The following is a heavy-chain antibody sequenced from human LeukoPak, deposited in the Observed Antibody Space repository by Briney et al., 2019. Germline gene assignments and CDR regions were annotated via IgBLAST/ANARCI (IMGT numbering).Heavy chain of an antibody. J-gene: IGHJ6*03. V-gene: IGHV4-59*10. CDR3: ARVGDFWSAHPPHMDV. Sequence: SETLSLTCAVYGGSFSGYYWSWIRQPAGKGLEWIGRIYTSGSTNYNPSLKSRVTISVDTSKNQFSLKLSSVTAADTAVYYCARVGDFWSAHPPHMDVWGKGTTVTVSS. D-gene: IGHD3-3*01. CDR1: GGSFSGYY. CDR2: IYTSGST.